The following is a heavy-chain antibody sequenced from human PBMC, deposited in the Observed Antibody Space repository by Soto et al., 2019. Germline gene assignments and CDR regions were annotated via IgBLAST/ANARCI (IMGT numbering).Heavy chain of an antibody. V-gene: IGHV3-11*06. J-gene: IGHJ5*02. Sequence: QVQLVESGGGLVKPGGSLRLSCAASGFTFSDYYMSWIRQAPGKGLEWVSYISSSSSYTNYADSVKGRFTISRDNAKNSLYLQMNSLRAEDTAVYYWARDNSSWYRFRWFHPWVQGTLVTESS. D-gene: IGHD6-13*01. CDR1: GFTFSDYY. CDR3: ARDNSSWYRFRWFHP. CDR2: ISSSSSYT.